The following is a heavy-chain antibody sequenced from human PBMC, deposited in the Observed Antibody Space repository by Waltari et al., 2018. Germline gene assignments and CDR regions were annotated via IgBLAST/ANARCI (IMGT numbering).Heavy chain of an antibody. D-gene: IGHD5-12*01. J-gene: IGHJ3*02. V-gene: IGHV3-7*01. CDR2: INEDGSEE. CDR1: RFTFSNYW. CDR3: ARTGARWLQFAAFDI. Sequence: EVLLVESGGGLVQTGGSLRLSCAASRFTFSNYWMNWVRQAPGKGGGGVANINEDGSEEYDVDSVKGRFTISRDNAKNSLYLGMKTLRAEDTAIYYCARTGARWLQFAAFDIWGQGTMVTVSS.